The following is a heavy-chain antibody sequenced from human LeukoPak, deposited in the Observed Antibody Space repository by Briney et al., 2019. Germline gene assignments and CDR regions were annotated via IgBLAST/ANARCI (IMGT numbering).Heavy chain of an antibody. CDR3: ARTEAESGGIAVAGTFDY. CDR1: GGSFSVYY. J-gene: IGHJ4*02. D-gene: IGHD6-19*01. CDR2: INHSGST. V-gene: IGHV4-34*01. Sequence: SETLSLTCAVYGGSFSVYYWSWIRQPPGKGLEWIGEINHSGSTNYNPSLKSRVTISVDTSKNQFSLKLSSVTAADTAVYYCARTEAESGGIAVAGTFDYWGQGTLVTVSS.